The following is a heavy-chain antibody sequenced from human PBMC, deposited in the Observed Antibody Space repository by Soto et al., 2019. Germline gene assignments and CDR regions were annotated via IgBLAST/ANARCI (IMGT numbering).Heavy chain of an antibody. Sequence: SETLSLTCTVSGGSISSSSYYWGWIRQPPGKGLEWIGSIYYSGSTYYNPSLKSRVTISVDTSKNQFSLKLSSVTAADTAVYYCARGYGDYYYYYMDVWGKGTTVTVSS. V-gene: IGHV4-39*01. CDR1: GGSISSSSYY. D-gene: IGHD4-17*01. CDR2: IYYSGST. J-gene: IGHJ6*03. CDR3: ARGYGDYYYYYMDV.